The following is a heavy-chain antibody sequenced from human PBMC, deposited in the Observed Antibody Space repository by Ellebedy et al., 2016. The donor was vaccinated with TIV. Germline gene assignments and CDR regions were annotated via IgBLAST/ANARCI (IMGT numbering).Heavy chain of an antibody. CDR3: ARTHDYGGNPTHAFDI. J-gene: IGHJ3*02. CDR1: GGSFSGYY. CDR2: INHSGST. Sequence: SETLSLTCAVYGGSFSGYYWSWIRQPPGKGLEWIGEINHSGSTNYNPSLKSRVTISVDKSKNQFSLKLSSVTAADTAVYYCARTHDYGGNPTHAFDIWGQGTMVTVSS. V-gene: IGHV4-34*01. D-gene: IGHD4-23*01.